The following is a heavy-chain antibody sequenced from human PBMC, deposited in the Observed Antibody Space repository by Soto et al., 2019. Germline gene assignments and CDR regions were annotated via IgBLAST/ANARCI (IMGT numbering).Heavy chain of an antibody. Sequence: QVQLVQSGAEVKKPGSSVKVSCKASGGTFSSYTISWVRQAPGQGLEWMGRIIPILGIANYAQKFQGRVTITAEKSTSTAYMELSSLRSEDTAVYYCARDLVTYCGGDCYLPGFDYWGQGTLVTVSS. J-gene: IGHJ4*02. CDR1: GGTFSSYT. V-gene: IGHV1-69*08. D-gene: IGHD2-21*02. CDR2: IIPILGIA. CDR3: ARDLVTYCGGDCYLPGFDY.